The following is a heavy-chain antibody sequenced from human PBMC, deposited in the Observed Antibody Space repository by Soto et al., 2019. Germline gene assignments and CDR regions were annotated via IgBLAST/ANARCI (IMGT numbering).Heavy chain of an antibody. V-gene: IGHV3-15*01. J-gene: IGHJ3*02. CDR1: GFTFSNAW. D-gene: IGHD1-26*01. CDR3: TIHREWELLDAFDI. CDR2: IKSKTDGGTT. Sequence: GGSLRLSCAASGFTFSNAWMSWVRQAPGKGLEWVGRIKSKTDGGTTDYAAPVKGRFTISRDDSKNTLYLQMNSLKTEDTAVYYCTIHREWELLDAFDIWGQGTMVTVSS.